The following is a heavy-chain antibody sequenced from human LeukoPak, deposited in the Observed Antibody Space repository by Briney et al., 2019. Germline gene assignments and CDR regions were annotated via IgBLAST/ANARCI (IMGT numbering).Heavy chain of an antibody. CDR1: GGTFSSYA. J-gene: IGHJ4*02. CDR2: IIPILGIA. V-gene: IGHV1-69*04. D-gene: IGHD1-26*01. CDR3: ARASGGSYGYFDY. Sequence: GSSVKVSCKASGGTFSSYAISWVRQAPGQGLEWMGRIIPILGIANYAQKFQGRVTITADKSTSTAYMELSSLRSEDTAVYYCARASGGSYGYFDYWGQGTLVTVSS.